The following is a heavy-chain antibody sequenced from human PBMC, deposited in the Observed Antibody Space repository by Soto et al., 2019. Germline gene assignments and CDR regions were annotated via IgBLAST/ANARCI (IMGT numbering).Heavy chain of an antibody. J-gene: IGHJ4*02. D-gene: IGHD3-16*02. CDR2: IHYSGST. V-gene: IGHV4-39*01. CDR3: GRGLGELSSDY. CDR1: GGSISSSSYY. Sequence: QLQLQESGPGLVKPSETLSLTCTVSGGSISSSSYYWGWIRQPPGKGLEWIGSIHYSGSTYYNPSLKSRVTISVDTSKNQFSLKLSSVTAADTAVYYCGRGLGELSSDYWGQGTLVTVSS.